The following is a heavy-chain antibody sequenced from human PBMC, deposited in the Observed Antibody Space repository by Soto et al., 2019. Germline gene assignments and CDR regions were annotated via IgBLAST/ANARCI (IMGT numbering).Heavy chain of an antibody. D-gene: IGHD3-9*01. CDR3: ARSPYDILTGYYMDWFDP. Sequence: SVKVSCKASGGTFSSYTISWVRQAPGQGLEWMGRIIPILGIANYAQKFQGRVTITADKSTSTAYMELSSLRSEDTAVYYCARSPYDILTGYYMDWFDPWGQGTLVTVSS. V-gene: IGHV1-69*02. J-gene: IGHJ5*02. CDR2: IIPILGIA. CDR1: GGTFSSYT.